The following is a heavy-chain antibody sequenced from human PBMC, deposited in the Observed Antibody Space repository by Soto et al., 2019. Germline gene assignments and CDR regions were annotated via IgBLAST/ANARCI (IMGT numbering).Heavy chain of an antibody. V-gene: IGHV1-18*04. J-gene: IGHJ4*02. D-gene: IGHD3-22*01. Sequence: ASVKVSCKAFGFIFNNYAISWVRQAPGQGLEWMGWISANSGNTNYAQKLQGRVTMTTDTSTSTAYMELRSLRSDDTAVYYCASAGNYDSSGRDFWGQGTLVTVSS. CDR3: ASAGNYDSSGRDF. CDR1: GFIFNNYA. CDR2: ISANSGNT.